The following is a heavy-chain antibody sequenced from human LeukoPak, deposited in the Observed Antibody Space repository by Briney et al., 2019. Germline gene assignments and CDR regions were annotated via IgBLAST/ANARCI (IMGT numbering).Heavy chain of an antibody. Sequence: GGSLRLSCAASGFTFNSYGMHWVRQAPGKGLEGVAVISYDGSNKYYADSVKGRFTISRDNSKNTLYLQMNSLRAEDTAVYYCAEDSGNLGSGSKRDWGQGTLVTVSS. D-gene: IGHD1-14*01. CDR3: AEDSGNLGSGSKRD. V-gene: IGHV3-30*18. J-gene: IGHJ4*02. CDR2: ISYDGSNK. CDR1: GFTFNSYG.